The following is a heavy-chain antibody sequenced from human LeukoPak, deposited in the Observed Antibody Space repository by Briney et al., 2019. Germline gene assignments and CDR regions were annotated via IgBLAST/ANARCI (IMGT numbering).Heavy chain of an antibody. V-gene: IGHV1-8*02. J-gene: IGHJ4*02. CDR1: GYTFTSYD. CDR2: MNPNSGNT. D-gene: IGHD4-17*01. Sequence: ASVKVSCKASGYTFTSYDINWVRQATGQGLEWMGWMNPNSGNTGYAQKFQGRVTMTTDTSTSTGYMELRSLRSDDTAVYYCARALAGGDYVSPDYWGQGTLVTVSS. CDR3: ARALAGGDYVSPDY.